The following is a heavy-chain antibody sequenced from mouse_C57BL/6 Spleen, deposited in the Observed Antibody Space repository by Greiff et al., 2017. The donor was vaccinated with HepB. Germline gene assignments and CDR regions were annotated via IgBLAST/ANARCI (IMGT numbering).Heavy chain of an antibody. V-gene: IGHV5-4*01. CDR2: ISDGGSYT. CDR1: GFTFSSYA. CDR3: AREGNWYYFDY. Sequence: EVQLVESGGGLVKPGGSLKLSCAASGFTFSSYAMSWVRQTPEKRLEWVATISDGGSYTYYPDNVKGRFTIARDNAKNNLYLQMSHLKSEDTAMYYCAREGNWYYFDYWGQGTTLTVSS. D-gene: IGHD4-1*01. J-gene: IGHJ2*01.